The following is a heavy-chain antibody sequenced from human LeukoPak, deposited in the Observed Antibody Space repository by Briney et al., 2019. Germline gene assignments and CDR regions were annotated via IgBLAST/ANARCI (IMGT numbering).Heavy chain of an antibody. CDR3: ARYNWNDANAFDI. V-gene: IGHV3-33*01. Sequence: GGSLRLSCAASGFTFSSYGMHWVRQAPGKGLEWVVVIWYDGSNKFYADSVKGRFTISRDNSKNTLYLQMNSLRAEDTAVYYCARYNWNDANAFDIWGQGTMVTVSS. CDR2: IWYDGSNK. CDR1: GFTFSSYG. J-gene: IGHJ3*02. D-gene: IGHD1-20*01.